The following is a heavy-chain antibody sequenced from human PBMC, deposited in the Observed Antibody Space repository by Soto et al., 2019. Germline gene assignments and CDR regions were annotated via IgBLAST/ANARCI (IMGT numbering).Heavy chain of an antibody. CDR3: ARHLRYFDWLCTFDY. D-gene: IGHD3-9*01. CDR2: INHSGST. J-gene: IGHJ4*02. V-gene: IGHV4-34*01. CDR1: GGSFSGYY. Sequence: SETLSLTCAVYGGSFSGYYWSWIRQPPGKGLEWIGEINHSGSTNYNPSLKSRVTISVDTSKNQFSLKLSSVTAADTAVYYCARHLRYFDWLCTFDYWGQGTLVTVSS.